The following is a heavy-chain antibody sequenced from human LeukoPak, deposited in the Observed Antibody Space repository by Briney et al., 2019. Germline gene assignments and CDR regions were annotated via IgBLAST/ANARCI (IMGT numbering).Heavy chain of an antibody. J-gene: IGHJ6*02. CDR1: GGSVSSGDYY. CDR3: ARDWACPDYYDSSGHYGMDV. Sequence: PSETLSLTCTVSGGSVSSGDYYWSWIRQPPGKGLEWIGYIYYSGSTYYNPSLKSRVTISVDTSKNQFSLKLSSVTAADAAVYYCARDWACPDYYDSSGHYGMDVWGQGTTVTVSS. V-gene: IGHV4-30-4*01. D-gene: IGHD3-22*01. CDR2: IYYSGST.